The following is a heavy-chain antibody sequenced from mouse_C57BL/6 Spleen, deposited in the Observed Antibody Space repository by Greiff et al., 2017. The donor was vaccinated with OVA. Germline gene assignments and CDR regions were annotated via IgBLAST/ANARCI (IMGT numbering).Heavy chain of an antibody. CDR3: ARSGETGPWFAY. V-gene: IGHV1-81*01. D-gene: IGHD4-1*01. CDR2: IYPRSGNT. CDR1: GYTFTSYG. Sequence: VQLVESGAELARPGASVKLSCKASGYTFTSYGISWVKQRTGQGLEWIGEIYPRSGNTYYNEKFKGKATLTADKSSSTAYMELRSLTSEDSAVYFCARSGETGPWFAYWGQGTLVTVSA. J-gene: IGHJ3*01.